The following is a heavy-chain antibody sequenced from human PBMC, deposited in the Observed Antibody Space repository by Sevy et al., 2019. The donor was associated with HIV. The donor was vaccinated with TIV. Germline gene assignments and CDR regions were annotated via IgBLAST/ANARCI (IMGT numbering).Heavy chain of an antibody. CDR1: GFTFSKYS. J-gene: IGHJ4*02. V-gene: IGHV3-23*01. CDR2: LSFGCGEI. CDR3: AREGCTKPHDY. D-gene: IGHD2-8*01. Sequence: GGSLRLSCAASGFTFSKYSMSWVRQPPGKGLEWVSTLSFGCGEINYADSVKGRFTISRNNSKSAVYLQMNNLRPEDTAVYYCAREGCTKPHDYWGQGTLVTVSS.